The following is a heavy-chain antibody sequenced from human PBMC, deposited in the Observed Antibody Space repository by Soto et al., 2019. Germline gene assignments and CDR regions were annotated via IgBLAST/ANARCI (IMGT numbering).Heavy chain of an antibody. CDR2: INAGNGNT. D-gene: IGHD3-10*01. J-gene: IGHJ6*03. CDR3: ARGYYGSGSPRLGYYYYYMDV. Sequence: QVQLVQSGAEVKKPGASVKVSCKASGYTFTSYAMHWVRQAPGQRLEWMGWINAGNGNTKYSQKFQGRVTITRDTSASTAYMELSSLRSEDTAVYYCARGYYGSGSPRLGYYYYYMDVWGKGTTVTVSS. CDR1: GYTFTSYA. V-gene: IGHV1-3*01.